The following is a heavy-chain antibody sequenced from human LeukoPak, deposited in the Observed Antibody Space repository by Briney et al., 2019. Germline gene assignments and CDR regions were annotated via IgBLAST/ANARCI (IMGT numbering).Heavy chain of an antibody. CDR3: ARGPAMSNYYYYYMDV. J-gene: IGHJ6*03. V-gene: IGHV4-4*07. D-gene: IGHD5-18*01. Sequence: GSLRLSCAASGFTFSSYSMNWIRQPAGKGLEWIGRIYTSGSTNYNPSFKSRVTISVDTSKNQFSLKLSSVTAADTAVYYCARGPAMSNYYYYYMDVWGKGTTVTVSS. CDR1: GFTFSSYS. CDR2: IYTSGST.